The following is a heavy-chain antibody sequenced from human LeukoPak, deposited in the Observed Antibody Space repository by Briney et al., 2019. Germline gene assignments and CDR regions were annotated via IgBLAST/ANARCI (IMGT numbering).Heavy chain of an antibody. CDR1: GYSFTSYW. J-gene: IGHJ5*02. Sequence: GESLKISCKGSGYSFTSYWSGWVRQMPGKGLEWMGIIYPGDSDTRYSPSFQGQVTISADKSISTAYLQWSSLKASDTAMYYCARAPAAADNWFDPWGQGTLVTVSS. CDR3: ARAPAAADNWFDP. D-gene: IGHD6-13*01. V-gene: IGHV5-51*01. CDR2: IYPGDSDT.